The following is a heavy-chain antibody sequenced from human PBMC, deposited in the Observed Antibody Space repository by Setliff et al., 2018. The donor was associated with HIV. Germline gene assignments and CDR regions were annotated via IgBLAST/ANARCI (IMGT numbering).Heavy chain of an antibody. CDR2: VSYSESA. D-gene: IGHD7-27*01. J-gene: IGHJ5*02. CDR1: GGSTSSSSNY. V-gene: IGHV4-61*05. Sequence: SETLSLTCVVSGGSTSSSSNYWAWIRQPPGRRLEWIGYVSYSESATYNPSLKSRVTMSLDTSKNQFSLRLSSVTAADTAIYYCARRDTSTGVDPWGQGALVTVSS. CDR3: ARRDTSTGVDP.